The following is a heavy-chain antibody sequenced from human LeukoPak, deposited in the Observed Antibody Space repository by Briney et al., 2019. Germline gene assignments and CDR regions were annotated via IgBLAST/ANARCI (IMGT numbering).Heavy chain of an antibody. CDR1: GGSVSSNSAA. V-gene: IGHV6-1*01. CDR3: ARDRGFGSGWSYNWFDP. Sequence: SQTLSLTCAISGGSVSSNSAAWTWIRQSPSRGLEWLGRTYYRSKWYNDYAVSVKSRITINPDTSKNQFSLQLNSVTPEDTAVYYCARDRGFGSGWSYNWFDPWGQGTLVTVSS. J-gene: IGHJ5*02. D-gene: IGHD6-19*01. CDR2: TYYRSKWYN.